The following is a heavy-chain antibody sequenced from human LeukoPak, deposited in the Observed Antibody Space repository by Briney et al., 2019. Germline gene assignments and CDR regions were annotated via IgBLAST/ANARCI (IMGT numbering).Heavy chain of an antibody. CDR1: GGSISSGSYY. D-gene: IGHD1-26*01. Sequence: SQTLSLTCTVSGGSISSGSYYWSWIRQPAGKGLEWIGRIYTSGSTNYNPSLKSRVTISVDTSKNQFSLKLSSVTAADTAVYYCAREVLGGSYLLFDYWGQGTLVTVSS. J-gene: IGHJ4*02. CDR2: IYTSGST. CDR3: AREVLGGSYLLFDY. V-gene: IGHV4-61*02.